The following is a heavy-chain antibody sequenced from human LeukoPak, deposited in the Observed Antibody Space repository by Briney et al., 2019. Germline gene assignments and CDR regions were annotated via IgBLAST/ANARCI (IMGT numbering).Heavy chain of an antibody. J-gene: IGHJ4*02. D-gene: IGHD1-1*01. Sequence: PGGSLRLSCAASGFTIRTYWMTWVRQAPGKELEWVANIGEDESETNYVDSVKGRFTISRDNAKNSLYLQMNSLRAEDTAVYYCARNRGTSDWGQGTRVTVSS. CDR3: ARNRGTSD. CDR1: GFTIRTYW. CDR2: IGEDESET. V-gene: IGHV3-7*01.